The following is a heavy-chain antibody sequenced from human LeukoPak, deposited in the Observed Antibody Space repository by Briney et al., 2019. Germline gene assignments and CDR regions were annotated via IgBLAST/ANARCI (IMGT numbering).Heavy chain of an antibody. D-gene: IGHD5-24*01. J-gene: IGHJ3*02. Sequence: ASVKVSCKASGYTFTSYDINWVRQATGQGLEWMGWMNPNSGNTGYAQKFQGRVTMTRNTSISTAYMELSSLRSEDTAVYYCARGRRVRDGYILDAFDIWGQGTMVTASS. CDR2: MNPNSGNT. CDR3: ARGRRVRDGYILDAFDI. V-gene: IGHV1-8*01. CDR1: GYTFTSYD.